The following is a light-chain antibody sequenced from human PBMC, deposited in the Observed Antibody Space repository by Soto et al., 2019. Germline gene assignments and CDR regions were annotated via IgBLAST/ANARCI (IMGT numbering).Light chain of an antibody. J-gene: IGKJ1*01. V-gene: IGKV3-20*01. CDR2: DAS. Sequence: EIVLTQSPDTLSLSPGERVTLSCRASQSVKNNYLAWYQQKPGQAPRLLIYDASNRATGLPDRFSGSGSGTDFTLTISRLEPEDFAVYYCHQCGSSPRTFGQGTRLGLK. CDR1: QSVKNNY. CDR3: HQCGSSPRT.